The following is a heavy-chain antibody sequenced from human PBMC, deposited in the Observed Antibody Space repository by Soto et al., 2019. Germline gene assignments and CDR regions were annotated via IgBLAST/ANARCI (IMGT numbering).Heavy chain of an antibody. V-gene: IGHV5-51*01. D-gene: IGHD1-26*01. J-gene: IGHJ4*02. CDR2: IYPGDSDT. CDR1: GYSFTSYW. CDR3: ARDWWEEPDGKETVSQFDY. Sequence: GESLKISCKGSGYSFTSYWIGWVRQMPGKGLEWMGIIYPGDSDTRYSPSFQGQVTISADKSISTAYLQWSSLKASDTAMYYCARDWWEEPDGKETVSQFDYWGQGTLVTVYS.